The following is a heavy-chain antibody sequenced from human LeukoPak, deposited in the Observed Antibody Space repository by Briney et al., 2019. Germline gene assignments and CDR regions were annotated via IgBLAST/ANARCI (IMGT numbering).Heavy chain of an antibody. D-gene: IGHD6-19*01. Sequence: SETCPSPALSMVGPSVVTTGAGSASPQGRGWSGLGEINHSGSTNYNPSLKSRVTISVDTSKNQFSLKLSSVTAADTAVYYCARGVGLGIAVAIDWGQGTLVTVSS. CDR1: VGPSVVTT. CDR2: INHSGST. V-gene: IGHV4-34*01. J-gene: IGHJ4*02. CDR3: ARGVGLGIAVAID.